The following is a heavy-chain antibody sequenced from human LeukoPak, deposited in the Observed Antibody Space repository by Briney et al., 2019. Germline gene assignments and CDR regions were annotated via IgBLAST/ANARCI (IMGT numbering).Heavy chain of an antibody. J-gene: IGHJ4*02. Sequence: GGSLRLSCAASGFTFSVAAMTWVRQAPGKGLEWVSLIGASGESTYYADSVKGRFTISRDKSQNTLYLQMNSLRGEDTAVYYCARSEYGDYVAGGKAHRVYFDQWGQGTLVIVSS. D-gene: IGHD4-17*01. CDR1: GFTFSVAA. CDR3: ARSEYGDYVAGGKAHRVYFDQ. CDR2: IGASGEST. V-gene: IGHV3-23*01.